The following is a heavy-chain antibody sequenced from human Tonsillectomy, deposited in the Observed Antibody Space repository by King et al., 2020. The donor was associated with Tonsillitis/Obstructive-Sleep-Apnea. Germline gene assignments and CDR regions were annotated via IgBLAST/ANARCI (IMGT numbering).Heavy chain of an antibody. D-gene: IGHD6-13*01. Sequence: VQLLESGGGLVQPGGSLRLSCAASGFTFSSYAMSWVRQAPGKGLEWVSGISGSGGSTYYADSVKGRFTISRDNSKNTLYLQMSSLSAEDTAVYYCAKDLSSWYWSYFDYWGQGTLVTVSS. CDR3: AKDLSSWYWSYFDY. V-gene: IGHV3-23*01. J-gene: IGHJ4*02. CDR2: ISGSGGST. CDR1: GFTFSSYA.